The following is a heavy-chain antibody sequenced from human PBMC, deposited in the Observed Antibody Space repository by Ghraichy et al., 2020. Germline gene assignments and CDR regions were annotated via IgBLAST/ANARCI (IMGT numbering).Heavy chain of an antibody. CDR3: AKVRGNYDDFIFDY. CDR1: EFTFSRYG. Sequence: GALRLSCVASEFTFSRYGMGWVRQAPGKGLEWVSTISGISTSSYYADSVQGRFTISRDNPKNTLYLQMNTLRAEDTAIYYCAKVRGNYDDFIFDYWGQGALVTVSP. J-gene: IGHJ4*02. CDR2: ISGISTSS. V-gene: IGHV3-23*01. D-gene: IGHD1-7*01.